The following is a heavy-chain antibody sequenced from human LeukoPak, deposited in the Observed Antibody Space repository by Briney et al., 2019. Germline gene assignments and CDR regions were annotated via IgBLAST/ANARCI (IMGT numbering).Heavy chain of an antibody. Sequence: AVKVSCNASRGTFSSYAISWVRQAPGQGLEWMGGIIPIFGTANYAQKFQGRVTITADKSTSTAYMELSSLRSEDTAVYYCARVPTQWLARDHYYYMDVWGKGTTVTVSS. CDR3: ARVPTQWLARDHYYYMDV. D-gene: IGHD6-19*01. CDR1: RGTFSSYA. V-gene: IGHV1-69*06. J-gene: IGHJ6*03. CDR2: IIPIFGTA.